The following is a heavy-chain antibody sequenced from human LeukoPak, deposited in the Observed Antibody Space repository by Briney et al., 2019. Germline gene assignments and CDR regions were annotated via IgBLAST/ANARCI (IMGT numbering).Heavy chain of an antibody. V-gene: IGHV3-30*03. CDR2: ISYDGSNK. CDR3: ARPWFGASYFDY. Sequence: PGGSLRLSCAASGFTFSSYGMHWVHQAPGKGLEWVAVISYDGSNKYYADSVKGRFTISRDNSKNTLYLQMNSLRAEDTAVYYCARPWFGASYFDYWGQGTLVTVSS. D-gene: IGHD3-10*01. CDR1: GFTFSSYG. J-gene: IGHJ4*02.